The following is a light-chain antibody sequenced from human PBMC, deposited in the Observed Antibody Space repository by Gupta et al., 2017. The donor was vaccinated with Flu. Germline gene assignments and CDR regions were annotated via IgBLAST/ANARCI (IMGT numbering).Light chain of an antibody. CDR2: DND. CDR1: NIGIRS. J-gene: IGLJ1*01. V-gene: IGLV3-21*02. CDR3: QVGHSSADSA. Sequence: SYVLTQTPSVSLAPGQTATIACTGDNIGIRSVHWYQQKPGQAPVLVVFDNDDRPAGIPDRFSGSNSENTATLTISRVEDGDEADYYCQVGHSSADSAFGTGTQVTVL.